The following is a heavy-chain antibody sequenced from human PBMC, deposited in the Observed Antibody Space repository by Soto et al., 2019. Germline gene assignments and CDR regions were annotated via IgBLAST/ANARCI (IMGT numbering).Heavy chain of an antibody. D-gene: IGHD3-16*02. CDR2: INHSGST. CDR1: GGSFSGYY. Sequence: SETLSLTCAVYGGSFSGYYWSWIRQPPGKGLEWIGEINHSGSTNYNPSLKSRVTISVDTSKNQFSLKLSSVTAADTAVYYCARGKISTSKAYYYMDVWGKGTPVTVSS. CDR3: ARGKISTSKAYYYMDV. J-gene: IGHJ6*03. V-gene: IGHV4-34*01.